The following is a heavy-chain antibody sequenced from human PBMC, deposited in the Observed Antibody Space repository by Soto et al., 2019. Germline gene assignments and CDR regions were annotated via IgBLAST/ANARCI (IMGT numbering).Heavy chain of an antibody. V-gene: IGHV4-39*01. Sequence: SETLSLTCTVSGGSISSSSYYWGWIRQPPGKGLEWIGSIYYSGSTYYNPSLKSRVTISVDTSKNQFSLKLSSVTASDTAMYYCARHSGSYGPYGMDVWGQGTTVPVSS. CDR1: GGSISSSSYY. CDR2: IYYSGST. D-gene: IGHD1-26*01. CDR3: ARHSGSYGPYGMDV. J-gene: IGHJ6*02.